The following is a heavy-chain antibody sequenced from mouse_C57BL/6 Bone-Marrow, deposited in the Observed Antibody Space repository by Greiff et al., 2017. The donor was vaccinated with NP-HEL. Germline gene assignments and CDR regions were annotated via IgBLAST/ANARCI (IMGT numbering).Heavy chain of an antibody. CDR1: GFTFSSYA. J-gene: IGHJ4*01. CDR3: ARDNYSNYGAMDY. CDR2: ISDGGGYT. Sequence: DVQLLESGGGLVKPGGSLKLSCAASGFTFSSYAMSWVRQTPEQRLEWVASISDGGGYTYYPDNVKGRFTFSRDNAKNNQYLQVSHLKSEDTAMYYCARDNYSNYGAMDYWGQGTSVTVSA. V-gene: IGHV5-4*01. D-gene: IGHD2-5*01.